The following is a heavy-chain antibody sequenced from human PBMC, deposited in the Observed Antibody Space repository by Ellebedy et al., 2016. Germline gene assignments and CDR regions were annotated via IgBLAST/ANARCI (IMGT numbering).Heavy chain of an antibody. CDR2: INHSGST. J-gene: IGHJ4*02. Sequence: SETLSLTCAVYGGSFSGYYWSWIRQPPGKGLEWIGEINHSGSTNYNPSLKSRVTISVDTSKNQFSLKLSSVTAADTAVYYCARRAIRYFDWLLSSEVDYWGQGTLVTVSS. CDR1: GGSFSGYY. CDR3: ARRAIRYFDWLLSSEVDY. D-gene: IGHD3-9*01. V-gene: IGHV4-34*01.